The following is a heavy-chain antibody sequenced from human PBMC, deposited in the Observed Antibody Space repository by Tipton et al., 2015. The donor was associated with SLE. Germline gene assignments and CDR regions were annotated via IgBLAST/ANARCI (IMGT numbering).Heavy chain of an antibody. D-gene: IGHD7-27*01. CDR1: GGSISSYY. Sequence: TLSLTCTVSGGSISSYYWSWIRQPPGKGLEWIGYIYYSGRPNYNPSLKSRVTISVNTSKNQCSLNLSSVPAADTAVYYCAIEMTGDTYDDGGMGVWGQGTTVTVSS. V-gene: IGHV4-59*01. J-gene: IGHJ6*02. CDR3: AIEMTGDTYDDGGMGV. CDR2: IYYSGRP.